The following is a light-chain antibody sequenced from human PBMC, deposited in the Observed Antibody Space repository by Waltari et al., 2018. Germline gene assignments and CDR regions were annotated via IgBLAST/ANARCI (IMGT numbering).Light chain of an antibody. CDR2: DVS. V-gene: IGLV2-14*03. J-gene: IGLJ2*01. CDR1: SSDVGTYNY. CDR3: SSYTISNTRL. Sequence: QSALTQPASVSGSPGQSITISCTGTSSDVGTYNYVSWYQQHPGRAPQLMFYDVSNRPSGVSNRFSGSKSGNTASLTISGLQAEDEADYYCSSYTISNTRLFGGGTKLTVL.